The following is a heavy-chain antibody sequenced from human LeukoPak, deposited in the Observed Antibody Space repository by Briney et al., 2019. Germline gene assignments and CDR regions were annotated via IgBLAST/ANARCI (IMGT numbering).Heavy chain of an antibody. CDR3: ARGVRTLRYFDY. D-gene: IGHD3-9*01. Sequence: SETLSLTCTVSGYSISSGYYWGWIRQPPGKGLEWIGSIYHSGSTYYNPSLKSRVTISVDTSKNQFSLKLSSVTAADTAVYYCARGVRTLRYFDYWGQGTLVTVSS. V-gene: IGHV4-38-2*02. CDR1: GYSISSGYY. CDR2: IYHSGST. J-gene: IGHJ4*02.